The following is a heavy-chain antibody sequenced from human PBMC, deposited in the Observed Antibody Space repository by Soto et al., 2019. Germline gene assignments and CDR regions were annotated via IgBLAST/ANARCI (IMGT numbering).Heavy chain of an antibody. D-gene: IGHD2-2*02. Sequence: GGSLRLSCAASGFSFSIYAMIRVRQAPGKGLEWVSSISGSGDSAYYADSVKGRFTISRDNSKNTLYLQINSLRAEDTAVYYCTKERSDHRITAAAIDYWGQGAQVTVSS. CDR2: ISGSGDSA. CDR3: TKERSDHRITAAAIDY. J-gene: IGHJ4*02. CDR1: GFSFSIYA. V-gene: IGHV3-23*01.